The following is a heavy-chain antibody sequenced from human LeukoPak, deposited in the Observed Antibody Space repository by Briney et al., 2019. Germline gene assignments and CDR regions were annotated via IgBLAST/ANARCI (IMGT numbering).Heavy chain of an antibody. Sequence: ASVKVSCKASGYTFTSYAMNWVRQAPGQGLEWMGWISAYNGNTNYAQKLQGRVTMTTDTSTSTAYMELRSLRSDDTAVYYCARGGRQNWNYVHYFDYWGQGTLVTVSS. D-gene: IGHD1-7*01. CDR3: ARGGRQNWNYVHYFDY. V-gene: IGHV1-18*01. J-gene: IGHJ4*02. CDR1: GYTFTSYA. CDR2: ISAYNGNT.